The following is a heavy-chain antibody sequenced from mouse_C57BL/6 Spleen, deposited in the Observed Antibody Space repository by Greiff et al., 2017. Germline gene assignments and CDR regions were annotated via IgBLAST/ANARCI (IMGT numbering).Heavy chain of an antibody. Sequence: QVQLQQSGPELVKPGASVKLSCKASGYTFTSYDINWVKQRPGQGLEWIGWIYPRDGSTKYNEKFKGKATLTVDTSSSTAYMELHSLTSEDSAVYFCAVDSSCYPPAYWGQGTLVTVSA. CDR3: AVDSSCYPPAY. CDR1: GYTFTSYD. CDR2: IYPRDGST. J-gene: IGHJ3*01. V-gene: IGHV1-85*01. D-gene: IGHD3-2*01.